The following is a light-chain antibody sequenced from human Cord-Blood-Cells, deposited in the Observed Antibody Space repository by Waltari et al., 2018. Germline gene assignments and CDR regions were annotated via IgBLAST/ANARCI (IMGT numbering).Light chain of an antibody. V-gene: IGKV1-39*01. Sequence: DIQMTPSPSSLSASVGDRVTITYRASQSISSYLNWYQQKPGKAPKLLIYAASSLQSGVPSRFSGSGSGTDFTLTISSLQPEDFATYYCQQSYSTPRTFGGGTKVEIK. J-gene: IGKJ4*01. CDR1: QSISSY. CDR3: QQSYSTPRT. CDR2: AAS.